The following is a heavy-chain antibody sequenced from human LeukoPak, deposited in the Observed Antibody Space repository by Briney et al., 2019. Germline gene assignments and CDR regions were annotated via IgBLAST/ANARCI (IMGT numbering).Heavy chain of an antibody. CDR2: INHSGST. V-gene: IGHV4-34*01. J-gene: IGHJ4*02. CDR1: GGSISSYY. Sequence: SETLSLTCTVSGGSISSYYWSWIRQPPGKGLEWIGEINHSGSTNYNPSLKSRVTISVDTSKNQFSLKLSSVTAADTAVYYCARGSEDYYFDYWGQGTLVTVSS. CDR3: ARGSEDYYFDY.